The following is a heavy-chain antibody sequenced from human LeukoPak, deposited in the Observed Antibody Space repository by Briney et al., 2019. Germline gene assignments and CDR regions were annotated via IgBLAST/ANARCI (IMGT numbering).Heavy chain of an antibody. D-gene: IGHD6-13*01. CDR1: GYTFTSYY. CDR3: ASSTHSSSWYRSTTHYDYGMDV. J-gene: IGHJ6*02. CDR2: INPSGGST. Sequence: GTSVKVSCKASGYTFTSYYMHWVRQAPGQGLEWMGIINPSGGSTSYAQKFQGRVTMTRDTSTSTVYMELSSLRSEDTAVYYCASSTHSSSWYRSTTHYDYGMDVWGQGTTVTVSS. V-gene: IGHV1-46*01.